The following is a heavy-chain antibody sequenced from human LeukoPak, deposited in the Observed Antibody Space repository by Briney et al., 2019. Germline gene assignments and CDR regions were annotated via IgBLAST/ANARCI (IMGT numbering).Heavy chain of an antibody. CDR2: MYTSWNT. CDR1: GGSIRSGSYY. CDR3: ARTASGYYLFDY. Sequence: PSGTLSLTCTVSGGSIRSGSYYWNWIRQPAGKGLEWIGRMYTSWNTNSNPSLKRRVTISVETSKNQFSLKLSSVTAADTAVYYCARTASGYYLFDYWGQGTLVTVSS. D-gene: IGHD3-22*01. V-gene: IGHV4-61*02. J-gene: IGHJ4*02.